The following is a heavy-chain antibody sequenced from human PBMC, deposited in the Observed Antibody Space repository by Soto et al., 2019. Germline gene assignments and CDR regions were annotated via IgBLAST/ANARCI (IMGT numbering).Heavy chain of an antibody. CDR3: ARVHVMVVAGSTFDY. J-gene: IGHJ4*01. CDR2: IYHGGTT. CDR1: GYSVSSGSY. D-gene: IGHD6-19*01. V-gene: IGHV4-38-2*02. Sequence: SDTLSLTCNVSGYSVSSGSYWGWIRQPPGKGPEWIASIYHGGTTFYSPSLKSRTSISVDTAHNRISLKLRSVTAADTAVYYCARVHVMVVAGSTFDYWGHGTLVTVSS.